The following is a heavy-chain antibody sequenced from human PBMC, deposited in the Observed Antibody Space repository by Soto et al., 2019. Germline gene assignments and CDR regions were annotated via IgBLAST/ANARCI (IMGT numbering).Heavy chain of an antibody. Sequence: QVQLQESGPGLVKPSGTLSLTCAVSSGSISSSNWWRWVRQPPGKGLEWIGEIYHSGSTNYTPSLQSRVTISVDKSKTQFSLKLSSVTAADTAVYYCATRASGGLRGGFDYWGQGTLVTFAA. D-gene: IGHD5-12*01. CDR2: IYHSGST. J-gene: IGHJ4*02. CDR1: SGSISSSNW. CDR3: ATRASGGLRGGFDY. V-gene: IGHV4-4*02.